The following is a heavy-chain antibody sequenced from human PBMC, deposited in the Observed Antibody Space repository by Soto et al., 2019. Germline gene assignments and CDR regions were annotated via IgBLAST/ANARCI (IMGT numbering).Heavy chain of an antibody. V-gene: IGHV4-39*01. J-gene: IGHJ6*02. Sequence: SETLSLTCRVSGYSVSSSDYYWAWIRQPPGKGLEWIGSMFYSGLTYYNPSLKSRVTLSVDTSKNHFSVRLNSVTAADTAVYYCAPLTVSLSGPYGIYVWGQGTTVTVSS. D-gene: IGHD2-15*01. CDR3: APLTVSLSGPYGIYV. CDR2: MFYSGLT. CDR1: GYSVSSSDYY.